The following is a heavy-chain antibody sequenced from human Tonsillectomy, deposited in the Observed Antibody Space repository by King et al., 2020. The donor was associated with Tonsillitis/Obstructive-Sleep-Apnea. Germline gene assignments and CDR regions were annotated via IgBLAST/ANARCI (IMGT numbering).Heavy chain of an antibody. Sequence: VQLQQWGSGLLKPSETLSLTCAVYVGSFSGYYWSWIRQPSGKGLEWIGAINQSGSTIYNPSLKSRVTISVDTSKNQFSLKLSTVTAADTAVYYCARFTVTTGDFDYWGQGTLVTVSS. D-gene: IGHD4-17*01. CDR1: VGSFSGYY. J-gene: IGHJ4*02. CDR3: ARFTVTTGDFDY. CDR2: INQSGST. V-gene: IGHV4-34*01.